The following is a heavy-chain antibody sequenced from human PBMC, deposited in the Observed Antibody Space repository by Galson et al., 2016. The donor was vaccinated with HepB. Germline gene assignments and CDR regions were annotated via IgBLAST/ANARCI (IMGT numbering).Heavy chain of an antibody. D-gene: IGHD6-19*01. J-gene: IGHJ4*02. Sequence: SVKVSCKASGYTFTSYAMTWVRQVPGQGPEWMGYITTNNGNTNYAQKFQGRITVTADTSTSTAFMELRSLTSDDTAVYYCARTTTVGWSEPFDYWGQGTLVTVSS. V-gene: IGHV1-18*01. CDR2: ITTNNGNT. CDR1: GYTFTSYA. CDR3: ARTTTVGWSEPFDY.